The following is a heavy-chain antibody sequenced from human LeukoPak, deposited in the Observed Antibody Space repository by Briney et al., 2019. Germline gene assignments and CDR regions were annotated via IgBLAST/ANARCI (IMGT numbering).Heavy chain of an antibody. CDR3: AKQLGYCSDGSCYFPY. J-gene: IGHJ4*02. Sequence: RPGGSLRLSCAASGFTFSSYGMHWVRQAPGKGLEWVAVISYDGSNKYYADSVQGRFTISRDNSKSTLCLQMNSLRAEDTAVYYCAKQLGYCSDGSCYFPYWGQGTLVTVSS. CDR2: ISYDGSNK. CDR1: GFTFSSYG. V-gene: IGHV3-30*18. D-gene: IGHD2-15*01.